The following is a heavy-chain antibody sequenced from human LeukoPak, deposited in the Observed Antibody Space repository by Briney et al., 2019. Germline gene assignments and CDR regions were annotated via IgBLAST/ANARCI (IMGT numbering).Heavy chain of an antibody. V-gene: IGHV4-34*01. J-gene: IGHJ4*02. CDR3: ARYSDYYDSSGYYFDY. CDR1: GGSISSYY. CDR2: INHSGST. D-gene: IGHD3-22*01. Sequence: PSETLSLTCTVSGGSISSYYWSWIRQPPGKGLEWIGEINHSGSTNYNPSLKSRVTISVDTSKNQFSLKLSSVTAADTAVYYCARYSDYYDSSGYYFDYWGQGTLVTVSS.